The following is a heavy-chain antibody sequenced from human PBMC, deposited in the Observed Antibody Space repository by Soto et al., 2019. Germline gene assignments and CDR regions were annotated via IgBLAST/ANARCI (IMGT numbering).Heavy chain of an antibody. D-gene: IGHD4-17*01. CDR3: ANLGSKRTTVTTFLDY. Sequence: EVQLLESGGGLVQPGGSLRLSCAASGFTFSSYAMSWVRQAPGKGLEWVSAISGSGGSTYYADSVKGRFTISRDNSKNTLYLQMNSLRAEDTAVYYCANLGSKRTTVTTFLDYWGQGTLVTVSS. V-gene: IGHV3-23*01. CDR2: ISGSGGST. CDR1: GFTFSSYA. J-gene: IGHJ4*02.